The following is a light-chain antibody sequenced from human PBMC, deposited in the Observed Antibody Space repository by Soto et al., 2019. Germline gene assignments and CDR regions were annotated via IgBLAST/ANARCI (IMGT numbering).Light chain of an antibody. CDR2: ANT. V-gene: IGLV1-40*01. J-gene: IGLJ3*02. Sequence: QSVLTQPPSVSGAPGQRVTISCTGGSSNIGAGYHVHWYQQLPGTAPKLLIYANTDRPSGVPDRFSGSKSGTSASLAITVLQAAYEADYYCQSYDISLSGSLVFGGGTKVTVL. CDR3: QSYDISLSGSLV. CDR1: SSNIGAGYH.